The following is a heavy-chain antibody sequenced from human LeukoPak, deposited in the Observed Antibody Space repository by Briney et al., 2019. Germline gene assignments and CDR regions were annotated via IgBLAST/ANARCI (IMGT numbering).Heavy chain of an antibody. Sequence: SETHSLTCAVYGGSFNRYYWSWIRQSPGKGLEWIAEIDLRGDTNYNPSVKSRVTISVDTSKNQFSLKVRSLSAADTAVYYCARGATISETGYFDFWGQGTLVTVSS. D-gene: IGHD5-24*01. V-gene: IGHV4-34*01. CDR1: GGSFNRYY. CDR2: IDLRGDT. CDR3: ARGATISETGYFDF. J-gene: IGHJ4*03.